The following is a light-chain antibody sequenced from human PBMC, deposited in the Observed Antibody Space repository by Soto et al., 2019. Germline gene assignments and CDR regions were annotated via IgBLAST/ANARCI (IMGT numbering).Light chain of an antibody. Sequence: QSALTQPASVSGSPGQSITIACTGTNSDVGGYNSVSWYQLPPGKAPRLVIYDVSIRPPAVSDRFSGSTSGNTASLTISGLQAEDEAEYYCSSYTATRTVVFGGGTKLTVL. V-gene: IGLV2-14*03. CDR1: NSDVGGYNS. CDR3: SSYTATRTVV. J-gene: IGLJ3*02. CDR2: DVS.